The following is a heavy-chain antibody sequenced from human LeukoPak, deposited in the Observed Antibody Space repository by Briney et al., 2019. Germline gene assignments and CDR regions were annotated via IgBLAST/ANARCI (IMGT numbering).Heavy chain of an antibody. CDR3: AKDGGSDPDAFDI. CDR2: IRYDGSNK. Sequence: GGSLRLSCAASGFTFNTYGMHWVRQAPGKGLEWVAFIRYDGSNKYYADSVKGRFTISRDNTKNTLYLQLNSLRAEDTAVYYCAKDGGSDPDAFDIWGQGTMVTVSS. CDR1: GFTFNTYG. J-gene: IGHJ3*02. D-gene: IGHD2-15*01. V-gene: IGHV3-30*02.